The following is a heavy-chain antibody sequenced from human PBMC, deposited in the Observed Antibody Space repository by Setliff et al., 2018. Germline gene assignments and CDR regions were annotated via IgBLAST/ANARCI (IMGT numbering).Heavy chain of an antibody. CDR2: ISWDSANI. Sequence: PGGSLRLSCAASGFTFDDYALHWVRQAPGKGLEWVSGISWDSANIDYADSVRGRFTISRDNAKNSLYLLMKSVRVDDTAVYYCARSINGYQQRYDIWGQGALVTVSS. V-gene: IGHV3-9*01. CDR1: GFTFDDYA. CDR3: ARSINGYQQRYDI. J-gene: IGHJ4*02. D-gene: IGHD3-22*01.